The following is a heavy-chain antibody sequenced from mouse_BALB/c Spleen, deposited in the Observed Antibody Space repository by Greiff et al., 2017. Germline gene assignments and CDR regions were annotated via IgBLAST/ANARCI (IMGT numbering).Heavy chain of an antibody. Sequence: EVQGVESGGGLVQPGGSLKLSCAASGFTFSSYGMSWVRQTPDERLEWVAYISNGGGSTYYPDTVKGRFTISRDNAKNTLYLQMSSLKSEDTAMYYCARHKATAPYYAMDYWGQGTSVTVSS. CDR1: GFTFSSYG. J-gene: IGHJ4*01. V-gene: IGHV5-12-2*01. CDR2: ISNGGGST. D-gene: IGHD1-2*01. CDR3: ARHKATAPYYAMDY.